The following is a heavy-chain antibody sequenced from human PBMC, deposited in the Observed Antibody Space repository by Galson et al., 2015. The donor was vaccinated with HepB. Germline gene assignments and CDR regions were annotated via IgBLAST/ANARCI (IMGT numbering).Heavy chain of an antibody. CDR3: ANNPENYYFYMDV. CDR1: GSTFTGYG. V-gene: IGHV3-30*18. D-gene: IGHD3-10*01. J-gene: IGHJ6*03. CDR2: ISNDGNHK. Sequence: SLRLSCAAASGSTFTGYGMHWVRQAPGKGLEWVALISNDGNHKYYADSVKGRFIISRDNSKNTVFLQLSGVTAQDTAVYFCANNPENYYFYMDVWGKGTTVTVSS.